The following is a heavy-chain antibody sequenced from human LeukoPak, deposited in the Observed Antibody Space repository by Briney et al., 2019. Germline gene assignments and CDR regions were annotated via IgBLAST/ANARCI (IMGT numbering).Heavy chain of an antibody. CDR1: AGTFISYA. J-gene: IGHJ4*02. D-gene: IGHD1-26*01. CDR3: ARVGVSGSWGAFDY. Sequence: SVKVSCRTAAGTFISYACSGVRQDTGRRLEWMGGIIPPFDTANNAQKFQGRVTITADGSTSTAYVGLSSLRSEDTAVYYCARVGVSGSWGAFDYWGQGTLVTVSS. CDR2: IIPPFDTA. V-gene: IGHV1-69*01.